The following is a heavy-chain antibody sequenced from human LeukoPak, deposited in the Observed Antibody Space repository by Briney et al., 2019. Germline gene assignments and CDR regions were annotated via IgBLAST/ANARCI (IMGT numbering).Heavy chain of an antibody. V-gene: IGHV3-48*04. J-gene: IGHJ6*04. CDR3: AELGITMIGGV. CDR1: GFTFSSYT. D-gene: IGHD3-10*02. CDR2: ISSSGSTI. Sequence: GGSLRLSCAASGFTFSSYTMSWVRQAPGKGLEWVSYISSSGSTIYYADSVKGRFTISRDNAKNSLYLQMNSLRAEDTAVYYCAELGITMIGGVWGKGTTVTISS.